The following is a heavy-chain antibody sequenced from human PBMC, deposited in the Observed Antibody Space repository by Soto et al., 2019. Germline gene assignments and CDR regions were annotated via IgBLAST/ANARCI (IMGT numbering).Heavy chain of an antibody. CDR2: ISGSGGST. J-gene: IGHJ3*02. Sequence: GGSLRLSCVGPGHTFHNYAMTWVRQAPGKGLEWVSGISGSGGSTYYADSVRGRFTISRDNSKNSLYLQMNSLRTEDTALYYCAKDISYSSRFDAFDIWGQGTMVTVSS. CDR3: AKDISYSSRFDAFDI. CDR1: GHTFHNYA. V-gene: IGHV3-43*02. D-gene: IGHD6-13*01.